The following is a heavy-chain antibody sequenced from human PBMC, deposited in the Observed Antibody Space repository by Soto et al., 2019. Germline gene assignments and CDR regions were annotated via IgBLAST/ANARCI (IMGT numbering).Heavy chain of an antibody. V-gene: IGHV4-59*01. J-gene: IGHJ4*02. CDR1: GGSISSYY. CDR2: IYYSGST. Sequence: SETLSLTCTVSGGSISSYYWSWIRQPPGKGLEWIGYIYYSGSTNYNPSLKSRVTISVDTSKNQFSLKLSSVTAADTAVYYCAREAFPRGYLDYWGQGTLVTVSS. CDR3: AREAFPRGYLDY. D-gene: IGHD5-12*01.